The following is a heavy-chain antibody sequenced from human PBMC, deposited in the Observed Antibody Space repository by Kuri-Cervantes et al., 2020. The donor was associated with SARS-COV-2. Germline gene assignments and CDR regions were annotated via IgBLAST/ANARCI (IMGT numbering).Heavy chain of an antibody. Sequence: GSLRLSYAASGFTFSSYSMNWVRQAPGKGLEWVSYISSSSSTIYYADSVKGRFTISRDNAKNSLYLQMNSLRDEDTAVYYCARDGGGYYDSSGYYGQLGFDYWGQGTLVTVSS. CDR1: GFTFSSYS. CDR3: ARDGGGYYDSSGYYGQLGFDY. V-gene: IGHV3-48*02. D-gene: IGHD3-22*01. J-gene: IGHJ4*02. CDR2: ISSSSSTI.